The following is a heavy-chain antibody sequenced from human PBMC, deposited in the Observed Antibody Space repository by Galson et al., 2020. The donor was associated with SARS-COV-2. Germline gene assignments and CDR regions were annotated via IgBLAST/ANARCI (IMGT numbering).Heavy chain of an antibody. V-gene: IGHV3-48*02. Sequence: GESLKISCAASGFTFSSYSMNWVRQAPGKGLEWVSYISSSSSTIYYADSVKGRFTISRDNAKNSLYLQMNSLRDEDTAVYYCARDPLTGYYSPYNWFDPWGQGTLVTVSS. CDR2: ISSSSSTI. D-gene: IGHD3-9*01. CDR1: GFTFSSYS. J-gene: IGHJ5*02. CDR3: ARDPLTGYYSPYNWFDP.